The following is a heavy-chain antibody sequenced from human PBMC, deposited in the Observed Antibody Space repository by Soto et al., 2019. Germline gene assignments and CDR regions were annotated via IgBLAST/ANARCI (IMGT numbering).Heavy chain of an antibody. Sequence: GGSLRLSCPTSGFPFSDYYMSWIRQAPGKGLEWLSHISPKGTYINYADSVKGRFTISRDNTKSSLFLQMNSLGVEDTAVYYCVRGGGGGLFEHWGQGVLVTVPQ. V-gene: IGHV3-11*06. CDR1: GFPFSDYY. CDR3: VRGGGGGLFEH. J-gene: IGHJ4*02. CDR2: ISPKGTYI. D-gene: IGHD2-21*01.